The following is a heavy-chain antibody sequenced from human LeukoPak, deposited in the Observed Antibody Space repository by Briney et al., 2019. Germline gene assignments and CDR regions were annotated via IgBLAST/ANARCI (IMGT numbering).Heavy chain of an antibody. J-gene: IGHJ6*03. CDR1: VFTFYYYG. CDR2: INWNGGST. Sequence: GGSLRLSCAASVFTFYYYGISWLRQAPGKGLEWVSGINWNGGSTVYADSVKGRFTISRDNAKNSLYLQMNSLRAEDTALYYCARAPGFVDIHYMDVWGKGTTVTVSS. CDR3: ARAPGFVDIHYMDV. D-gene: IGHD3-16*02. V-gene: IGHV3-20*04.